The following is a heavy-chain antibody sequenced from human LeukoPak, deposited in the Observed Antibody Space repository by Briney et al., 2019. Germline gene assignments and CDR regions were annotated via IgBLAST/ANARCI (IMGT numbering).Heavy chain of an antibody. Sequence: GGSLRLSCAASGFTFSSYAMSWVRQAPGKGLEWVSAISGSGGSTYYADSVKGRFTISRDNSKNTLYLQINSLRAEDTALYYCAKDLYSERGDMLGQGTLVTVSS. V-gene: IGHV3-23*01. CDR1: GFTFSSYA. D-gene: IGHD3-16*01. CDR3: AKDLYSERGDM. J-gene: IGHJ3*02. CDR2: ISGSGGST.